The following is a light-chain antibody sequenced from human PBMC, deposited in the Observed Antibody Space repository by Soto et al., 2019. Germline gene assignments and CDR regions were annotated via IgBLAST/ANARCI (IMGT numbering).Light chain of an antibody. V-gene: IGKV2-28*01. J-gene: IGKJ5*01. Sequence: DIVMSQSPLSLPVTPGERASISCSASQSLLYSDGDNYLDWYLQKPGQSPQLLIYLASKRASGVPDRFSASGSGTDFTLRISRVEAEDVGLYYCMQALQTPNTFGQGTRLEIK. CDR2: LAS. CDR1: QSLLYSDGDNY. CDR3: MQALQTPNT.